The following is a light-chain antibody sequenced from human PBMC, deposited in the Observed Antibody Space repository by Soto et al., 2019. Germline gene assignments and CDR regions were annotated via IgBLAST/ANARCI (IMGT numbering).Light chain of an antibody. Sequence: EIVMTQSPATLSVSPGERATLSCRASQSVSSNLAWYQQKPGQAPRLLIYGASTRATGIPARFSGSGSGTEFTLTISTLQSEDFAVYYCQRYNIWPPWTFGQGTKWKSN. CDR1: QSVSSN. CDR2: GAS. V-gene: IGKV3-15*01. J-gene: IGKJ1*01. CDR3: QRYNIWPPWT.